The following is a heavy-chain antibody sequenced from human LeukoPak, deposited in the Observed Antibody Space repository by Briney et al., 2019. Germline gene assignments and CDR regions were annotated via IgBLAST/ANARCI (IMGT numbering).Heavy chain of an antibody. V-gene: IGHV4-39*01. D-gene: IGHD4-17*01. CDR1: GGSISSSSYY. Sequence: SETLSLTCTVSGGSISSSSYYWGWIRQPPGKGLEWIGSSYYSGSTSYNPSLKSRVTISVETSKNQFSLKLSSVTAADTAFYYCARNHTHEGYGYYFDYWGQGTLVTVSS. CDR3: ARNHTHEGYGYYFDY. J-gene: IGHJ4*02. CDR2: SYYSGST.